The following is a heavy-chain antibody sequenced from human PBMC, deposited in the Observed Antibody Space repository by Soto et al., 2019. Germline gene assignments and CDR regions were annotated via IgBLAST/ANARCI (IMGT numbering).Heavy chain of an antibody. CDR2: INHSGST. D-gene: IGHD3-10*01. CDR1: GGSFSGYY. CDR3: ARGRGSGSYYRLSGWFDP. V-gene: IGHV4-34*01. J-gene: IGHJ5*02. Sequence: PSETLSLTCAVYGGSFSGYYWSWVRQPPGKGLEWIGEINHSGSTNYNPSLKSRVTISVDTSKNQFSLKLSSVTAADTAVYYCARGRGSGSYYRLSGWFDPWGQGTLVTVSS.